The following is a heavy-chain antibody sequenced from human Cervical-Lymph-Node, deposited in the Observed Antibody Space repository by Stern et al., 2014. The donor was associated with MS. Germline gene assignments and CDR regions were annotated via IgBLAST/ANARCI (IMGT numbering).Heavy chain of an antibody. CDR3: AKDYYDFWSGYYTYYFDY. J-gene: IGHJ4*02. V-gene: IGHV3-30*18. Sequence: QDQLVQSGGGVVQPGRSLRLSCAASGFTFSSYAMHCVRQAPGKGLEWVAVISHDGSNKHYADSVKGRFTISRDNSKNTLYLQMSSLRAEDTAVYYCAKDYYDFWSGYYTYYFDYWGQGTLVTVSS. CDR1: GFTFSSYA. D-gene: IGHD3-3*01. CDR2: ISHDGSNK.